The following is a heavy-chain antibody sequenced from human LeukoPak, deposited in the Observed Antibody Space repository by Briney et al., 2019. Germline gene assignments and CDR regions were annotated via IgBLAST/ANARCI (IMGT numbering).Heavy chain of an antibody. Sequence: PGGSLRLSCAASGFTFSSYAMHWVRQAPGKGLEWVSAISGSGGGTYYADSVKDRFTISRDYSNNTLYLQMNSLRADDTAVYYCAKVASADAQARLNYWGQGTLVTVSS. J-gene: IGHJ4*02. CDR1: GFTFSSYA. CDR2: ISGSGGGT. CDR3: AKVASADAQARLNY. V-gene: IGHV3-23*01. D-gene: IGHD6-19*01.